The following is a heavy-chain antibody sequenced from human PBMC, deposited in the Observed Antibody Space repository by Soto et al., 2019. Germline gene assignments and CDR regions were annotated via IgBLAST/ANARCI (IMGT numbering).Heavy chain of an antibody. CDR1: GGSFSGYY. CDR2: INHSGST. V-gene: IGHV4-34*01. CDR3: ARGRVRGALRNYYYYGMDV. J-gene: IGHJ6*02. D-gene: IGHD3-10*01. Sequence: SETLSLTCAVYGGSFSGYYWSWIRQPPGKGLEWIGEINHSGSTNYNPSLKSRVTISVDTSKNQFSLKLSSVTAADTAVYYCARGRVRGALRNYYYYGMDVWGQGTTVT.